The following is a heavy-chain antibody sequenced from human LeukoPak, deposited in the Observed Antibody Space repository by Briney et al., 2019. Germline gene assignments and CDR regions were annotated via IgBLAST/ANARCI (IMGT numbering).Heavy chain of an antibody. CDR2: ISYDGSNK. Sequence: PGGSLRLSCAASGFTFSTYGMHWVRQAPGKGLEWVAVISYDGSNKYYADSVKGRFTISRDNSKNTLYLQMNSLRAEDTAVYYCASHIGIAVVGDAFDIWGQGTMVTVSS. J-gene: IGHJ3*02. V-gene: IGHV3-30*19. CDR1: GFTFSTYG. D-gene: IGHD6-19*01. CDR3: ASHIGIAVVGDAFDI.